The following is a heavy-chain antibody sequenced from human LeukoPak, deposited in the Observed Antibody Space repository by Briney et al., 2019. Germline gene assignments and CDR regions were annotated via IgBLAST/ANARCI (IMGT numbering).Heavy chain of an antibody. V-gene: IGHV1-3*01. CDR2: INAGNGNT. CDR1: GYTFTSYA. D-gene: IGHD3-3*01. CDR3: AREVRDFWSGYYGY. J-gene: IGHJ4*02. Sequence: ASVKVSCKASGYTFTSYAMHWVRQAPGQRLEWMGWINAGNGNTKYSQKFQGRVTITRDTSASTAYMELSSLRSEDTAVYYCAREVRDFWSGYYGYWGQGTLVTVSP.